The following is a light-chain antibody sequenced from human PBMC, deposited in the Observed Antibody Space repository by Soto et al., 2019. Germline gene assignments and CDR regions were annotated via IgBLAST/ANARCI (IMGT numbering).Light chain of an antibody. J-gene: IGLJ2*01. Sequence: SVLPQPASVSGSPGQSITISCTGTSSDVGGYNYVSWYQQHPGKAPKLMIYNVSNRPSGVSNRFSGSKSGNTASLTISGLQAEDEGHYYCSSFTSTNTVLFGGGTKVTVL. V-gene: IGLV2-14*01. CDR2: NVS. CDR1: SSDVGGYNY. CDR3: SSFTSTNTVL.